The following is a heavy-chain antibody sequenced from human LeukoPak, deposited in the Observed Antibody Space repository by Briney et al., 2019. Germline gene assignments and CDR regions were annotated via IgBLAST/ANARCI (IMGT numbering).Heavy chain of an antibody. CDR1: GLTFSSYA. J-gene: IGHJ4*02. D-gene: IGHD5-12*01. CDR2: ISYDGSDK. Sequence: GGSLRPSCAASGLTFSSYAMYWVRQAPGKGLEWVAVISYDGSDKFYADSVKGRFTISRDSSKNTLYLQMNSLRPEDTAVYYCARARPSMWIDYWGQGTLVTVSS. CDR3: ARARPSMWIDY. V-gene: IGHV3-30*04.